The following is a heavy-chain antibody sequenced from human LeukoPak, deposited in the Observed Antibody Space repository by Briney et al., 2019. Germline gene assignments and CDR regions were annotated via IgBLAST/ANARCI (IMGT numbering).Heavy chain of an antibody. CDR2: INHSGST. Sequence: SETLFLTCAVYGGSFSGYYWSWIRQPPGKGLEWIGEINHSGSTNYNPSLKSRVTISVDTSKNQFSLKLSSVTAADTAVYYCARGRGYLGGNSFKGNWFDPWGQGTLVTVSS. J-gene: IGHJ5*02. V-gene: IGHV4-34*01. CDR1: GGSFSGYY. D-gene: IGHD4-23*01. CDR3: ARGRGYLGGNSFKGNWFDP.